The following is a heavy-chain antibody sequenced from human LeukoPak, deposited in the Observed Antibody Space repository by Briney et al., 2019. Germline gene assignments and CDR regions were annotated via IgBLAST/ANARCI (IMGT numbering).Heavy chain of an antibody. J-gene: IGHJ4*02. CDR1: GYTFSSYG. V-gene: IGHV3-33*01. CDR3: ARDVRGVLDF. D-gene: IGHD3-10*01. CDR2: IWYDGSKK. Sequence: GGSLRLSCAASGYTFSSYGMQWVRQAPGKGLEWVAVIWYDGSKKYYADSVKGRFTISRDDSKNTLYLQMNSLRGEDTAVYYCARDVRGVLDFWGQGTLLTVSS.